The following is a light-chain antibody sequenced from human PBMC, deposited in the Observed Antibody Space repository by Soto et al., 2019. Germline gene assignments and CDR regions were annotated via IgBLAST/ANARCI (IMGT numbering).Light chain of an antibody. CDR2: EVT. J-gene: IGLJ1*01. V-gene: IGLV2-14*01. CDR1: SSDVGTYNY. Sequence: QSVLTQPASVSGSPGQSITISCTGTSSDVGTYNYVSWYQQLPGKAPKLMIFEVTYRPSGISNRFSGSKSGNTASLTISGLQAEDEADYYCASYTSDTSLYVFGTGTKVIVL. CDR3: ASYTSDTSLYV.